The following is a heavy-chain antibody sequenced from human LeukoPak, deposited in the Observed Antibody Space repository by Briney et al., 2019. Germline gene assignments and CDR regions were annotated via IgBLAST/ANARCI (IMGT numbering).Heavy chain of an antibody. J-gene: IGHJ4*02. CDR1: GGSISSSSYY. V-gene: IGHV4-39*02. D-gene: IGHD6-19*01. Sequence: SETLSLTRTVSGGSISSSSYYWGWIRQPPGKGLEWIGSIYYSGSTYYNPSLKSRVTISVDTSKNQFSLKLSSVTAADTAVYYCAREEGVAGTGAYYFDYWGQGTLVTVSS. CDR3: AREEGVAGTGAYYFDY. CDR2: IYYSGST.